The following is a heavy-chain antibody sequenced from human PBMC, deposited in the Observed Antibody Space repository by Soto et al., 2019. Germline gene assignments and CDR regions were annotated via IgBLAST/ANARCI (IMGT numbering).Heavy chain of an antibody. CDR3: ARLRIATNNYKWFDP. CDR2: IYVTGAV. D-gene: IGHD2-21*01. Sequence: SETLSLTCIVSGASLNSGNYYWSWIRQVPGKGLEWIGHIYVTGAVDYNPSLRDRITISQDTSERQFSLSLRLVTAADTAVYYCARLRIATNNYKWFDPWGQGTLVTVSS. CDR1: GASLNSGNYY. V-gene: IGHV4-31*03. J-gene: IGHJ5*02.